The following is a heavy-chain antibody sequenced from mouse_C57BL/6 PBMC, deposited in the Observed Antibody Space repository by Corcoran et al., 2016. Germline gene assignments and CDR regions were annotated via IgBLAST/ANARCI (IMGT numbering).Heavy chain of an antibody. D-gene: IGHD2-1*01. CDR3: ARSGGNYDFYYFDY. J-gene: IGHJ2*01. CDR2: IYPGEGDT. Sequence: QVQLQQSGAELVKPGASVKISCKASGYAFSSYWMNWVKQRPGKGLEWIGQIYPGEGDTKYNGKFKGQATLTADKASSTAYMQLSSLTAEDSAVYFCARSGGNYDFYYFDYLGTGTTLTVSS. CDR1: GYAFSSYW. V-gene: IGHV1-80*01.